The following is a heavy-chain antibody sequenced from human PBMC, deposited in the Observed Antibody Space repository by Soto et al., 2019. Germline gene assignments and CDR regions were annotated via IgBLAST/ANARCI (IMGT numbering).Heavy chain of an antibody. CDR2: INPNSGGT. V-gene: IGHV1-2*04. D-gene: IGHD5-12*01. J-gene: IGHJ3*02. Sequence: ASVKVSCKASGYTFTGYYMHWVRQAPGQGLEWMGWINPNSGGTNYAQKFQGWVTMTRDTSISTAYMELSRLRSDDTAVYYCARALAGLADAFDIWGQGTMVTVSS. CDR3: ARALAGLADAFDI. CDR1: GYTFTGYY.